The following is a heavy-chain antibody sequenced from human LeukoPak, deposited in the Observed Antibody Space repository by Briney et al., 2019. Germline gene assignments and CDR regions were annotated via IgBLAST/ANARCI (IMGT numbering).Heavy chain of an antibody. V-gene: IGHV4-39*01. CDR3: FRVWCGYFWDLVC. CDR1: GDSISRYNYF. CDR2: IYYRGNT. Sequence: SETLSLTCTVSGDSISRYNYFCAWIRQPPGKGLEWVGSIYYRGNTYYNPSLKSRVTLSADTSKNQFSLKVPSVTAADTAVYYCFRVWCGYFWDLVCWRRGALVTVSS. J-gene: IGHJ4*02. D-gene: IGHD3-3*01.